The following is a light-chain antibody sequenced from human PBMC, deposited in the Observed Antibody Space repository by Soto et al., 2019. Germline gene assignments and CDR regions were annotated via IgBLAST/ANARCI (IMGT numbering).Light chain of an antibody. CDR1: NSNIGANFD. J-gene: IGLJ2*01. Sequence: QSVLTQPPSVSGAPGQRVTISCTGRNSNIGANFDVHWYQHLPGTAPKLLIYGNNNRPSGVPDRFSGSKSGTSASLAITGLQAEDEADYYCQSYDRDLSGVVFGGGTQLTVL. V-gene: IGLV1-40*01. CDR2: GNN. CDR3: QSYDRDLSGVV.